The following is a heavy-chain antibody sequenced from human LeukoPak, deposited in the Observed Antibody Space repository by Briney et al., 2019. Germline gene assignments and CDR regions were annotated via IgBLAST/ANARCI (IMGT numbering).Heavy chain of an antibody. D-gene: IGHD6-13*01. CDR3: ARDSMAAAGYFDY. CDR2: IYYSGST. V-gene: IGHV4-59*01. Sequence: SETLSLTCTVSGGSISSYYWSWIRQPPGKGLEWIGYIYYSGSTNYNPSLKSRVTISVDTSKNQFSLKLSSVTAADTAVYYCARDSMAAAGYFDYWGQGTLVTVSS. CDR1: GGSISSYY. J-gene: IGHJ4*02.